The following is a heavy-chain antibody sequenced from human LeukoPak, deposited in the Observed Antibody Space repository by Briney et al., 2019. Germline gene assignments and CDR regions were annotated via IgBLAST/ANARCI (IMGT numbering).Heavy chain of an antibody. V-gene: IGHV1-2*02. CDR1: GYTFSGYY. J-gene: IGHJ5*02. CDR2: MNPNSGGT. CDR3: ARNNLRYFDWLLEYKWFDP. Sequence: ASVKVSCKASGYTFSGYYIHWVRQAPGQGLEWMGWMNPNSGGTNYAQKFQGRVTMTRDTSISTAYMELSSLRSEDTAVYYCARNNLRYFDWLLEYKWFDPWGQGTLVTVSS. D-gene: IGHD3-9*01.